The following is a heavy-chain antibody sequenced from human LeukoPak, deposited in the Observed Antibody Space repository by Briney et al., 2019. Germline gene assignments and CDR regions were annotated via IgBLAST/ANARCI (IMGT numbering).Heavy chain of an antibody. CDR1: GGSISSGSYY. Sequence: SETLSLTCTVSGGSISSGSYYWSWIRQPAGKGLEWIGRIYTSGSTNYNPSLKSRFTISVDTSKNQSSLKLSSVTAADTAVYYCARFRGNYVHYYYYMDVWGKGTTVTVSS. D-gene: IGHD4-11*01. J-gene: IGHJ6*03. CDR3: ARFRGNYVHYYYYMDV. CDR2: IYTSGST. V-gene: IGHV4-61*02.